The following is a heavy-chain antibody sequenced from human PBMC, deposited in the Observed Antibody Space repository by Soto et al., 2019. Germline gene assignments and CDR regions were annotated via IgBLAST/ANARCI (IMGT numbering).Heavy chain of an antibody. CDR2: IYHSGST. D-gene: IGHD6-19*01. Sequence: SETPSLTCAVSGYSISSGYCWGWIRQPPGKGLEWIGSIYHSGSTYYNPSLKSRVTISVDTSKNQFSLKLSSVTAADTAVYYCAIQAEVAVASDYWGQGTMGIVSA. J-gene: IGHJ4*02. V-gene: IGHV4-38-2*01. CDR3: AIQAEVAVASDY. CDR1: GYSISSGYC.